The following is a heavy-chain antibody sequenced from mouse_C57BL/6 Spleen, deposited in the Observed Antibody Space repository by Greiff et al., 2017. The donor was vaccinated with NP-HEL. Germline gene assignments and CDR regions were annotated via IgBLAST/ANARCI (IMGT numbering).Heavy chain of an antibody. CDR1: GYTFTDYN. J-gene: IGHJ1*03. Sequence: VQLQQSGPELVKPGASVKIPCKASGYTFTDYNMDWVKQSHGKSLEWIGDINPNNGGTIYNQKFKGKATLTVDKSSSTAYMELRSLTSEDTAVYDGARMITTVVATRYFDVWGTGTTVTVSS. D-gene: IGHD1-1*01. CDR3: ARMITTVVATRYFDV. CDR2: INPNNGGT. V-gene: IGHV1-18*01.